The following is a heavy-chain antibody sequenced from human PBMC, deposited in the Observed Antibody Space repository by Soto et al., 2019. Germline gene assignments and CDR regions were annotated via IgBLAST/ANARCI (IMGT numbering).Heavy chain of an antibody. D-gene: IGHD6-13*01. CDR2: IYSGGST. Sequence: GGSLRLSCAASGFTVSSNYMSWVRQAPGKGLEWVSVIYSGGSTYYADSVKGRFTISRHNSKNTLYLQMNSLRAEDTAVYYCARDHRIAAAGGDAFDIWGQGTMVTVSS. CDR1: GFTVSSNY. V-gene: IGHV3-53*04. CDR3: ARDHRIAAAGGDAFDI. J-gene: IGHJ3*02.